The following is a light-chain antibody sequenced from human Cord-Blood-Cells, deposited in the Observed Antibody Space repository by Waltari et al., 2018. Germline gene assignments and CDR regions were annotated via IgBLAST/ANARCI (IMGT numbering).Light chain of an antibody. CDR3: SSYTSSSSWV. CDR2: EVS. V-gene: IGLV2-14*01. Sequence: QSALTQPASVSGSPGPSITISCTGTSSDVGGYNYASWFQQHPGKAPKLMSYEVSKRPSGVSNRFSGAKSGNTASLTISGLQAEDEADYYCSSYTSSSSWVFGGGTKLPVL. J-gene: IGLJ3*02. CDR1: SSDVGGYNY.